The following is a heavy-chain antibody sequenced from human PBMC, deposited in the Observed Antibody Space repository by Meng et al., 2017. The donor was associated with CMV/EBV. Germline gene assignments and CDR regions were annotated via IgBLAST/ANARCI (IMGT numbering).Heavy chain of an antibody. J-gene: IGHJ4*02. CDR2: INSGAGT. D-gene: IGHD2/OR15-2a*01. CDR3: AQPSTGPRTFLPFDH. CDR1: FTFSTSA. Sequence: FTFSTSAISWVRQSPEKGLEWVSAINSGAGTTYADAVKGRFIISRDNSRSTVFLQMSRLRADDTALYFCAQPSTGPRTFLPFDHWGQGTLVTVSS. V-gene: IGHV3-23*01.